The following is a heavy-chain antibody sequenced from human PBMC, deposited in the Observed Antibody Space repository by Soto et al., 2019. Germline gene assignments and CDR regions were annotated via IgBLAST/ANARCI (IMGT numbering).Heavy chain of an antibody. V-gene: IGHV3-74*01. D-gene: IGHD1-26*01. CDR3: GGSYQGLDAFDI. J-gene: IGHJ3*02. CDR2: INGDGSST. CDR1: GFTFSSFW. Sequence: EVQLVESGGGLVQPGGSLRLSCAASGFTFSSFWMHWVRQAPGKGLVWVSRINGDGSSTRYADSVKGRFTISRDNAENTLYLQMNSLSAEDTAVYYCGGSYQGLDAFDIWGQGTMVTVSS.